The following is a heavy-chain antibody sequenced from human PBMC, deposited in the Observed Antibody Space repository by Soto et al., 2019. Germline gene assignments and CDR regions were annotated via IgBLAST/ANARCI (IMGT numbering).Heavy chain of an antibody. V-gene: IGHV4-4*02. CDR3: ARGRGGTYDAFDI. D-gene: IGHD1-26*01. CDR2: IYHSGST. Sequence: LSHTCAVADGSVFSSHRLIWIRPPPGKGLEWIGEIYHSGSTNYNPSLKSRVTIFLDTSKNQFSLRLSSVTAADTAVYYCARGRGGTYDAFDIWGQGTMVTVSS. CDR1: DGSVFSSHR. J-gene: IGHJ3*02.